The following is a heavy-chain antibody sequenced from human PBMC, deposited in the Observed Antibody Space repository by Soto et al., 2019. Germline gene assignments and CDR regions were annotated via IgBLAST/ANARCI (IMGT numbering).Heavy chain of an antibody. Sequence: EVQLLESGGGLVQPGGSLRLSCAASGFTFSSYAMSWVRQAPGKGLEWVSAISGSGGSTYYADSVKGRFTISRDNSKNTLYLQMISLRAEDTAVYYCAQVWYDSSGFKGRFDYWGQGTLVTVSS. CDR1: GFTFSSYA. D-gene: IGHD3-22*01. J-gene: IGHJ4*02. CDR2: ISGSGGST. CDR3: AQVWYDSSGFKGRFDY. V-gene: IGHV3-23*01.